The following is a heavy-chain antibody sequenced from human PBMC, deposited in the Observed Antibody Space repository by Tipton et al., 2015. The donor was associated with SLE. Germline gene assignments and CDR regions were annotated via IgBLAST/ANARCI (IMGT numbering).Heavy chain of an antibody. J-gene: IGHJ3*02. V-gene: IGHV4-59*01. CDR3: ARHRSGTNGGPFDI. CDR1: GGSISSYY. Sequence: TLSLTCTVSGGSISSYYWSWIRQPPGKGLEWIGYIYYSGSTNYNPSLKSRVTISVDTSKNQFSLKLSSVTAADTAVYYCARHRSGTNGGPFDIWGQGTMVAVSS. D-gene: IGHD1-26*01. CDR2: IYYSGST.